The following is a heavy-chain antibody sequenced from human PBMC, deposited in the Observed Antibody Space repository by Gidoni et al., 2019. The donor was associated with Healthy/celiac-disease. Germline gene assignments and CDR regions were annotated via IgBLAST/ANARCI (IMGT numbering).Heavy chain of an antibody. CDR1: GDSVSSNSAA. D-gene: IGHD3-3*01. J-gene: IGHJ6*02. CDR2: TYYRSKWYN. Sequence: QVQLQQSGPGLVKPSQTLSLTCAISGDSVSSNSAAWNWIRQSPSRGLEWLGRTYYRSKWYNDYAVSVKSRITINPDTSKNQFSLQLNSVTPEDTAVYYCARGGTIFGVVFDPHEGYGMDVWGQGTTVTVSS. V-gene: IGHV6-1*01. CDR3: ARGGTIFGVVFDPHEGYGMDV.